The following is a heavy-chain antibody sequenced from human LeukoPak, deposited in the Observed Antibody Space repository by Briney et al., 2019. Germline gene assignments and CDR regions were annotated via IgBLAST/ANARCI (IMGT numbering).Heavy chain of an antibody. CDR3: ARDLHYGGNSRGFDY. D-gene: IGHD4-23*01. Sequence: GGSLRLSCAASGFTFDDYAMHWVRQAPGKGLEWVSGISWNSGSIGYADSVKGRFTISRDNAKNSLYLQMNSLRAEDTAVYYCARDLHYGGNSRGFDYWGQGTLVTVSS. CDR1: GFTFDDYA. V-gene: IGHV3-9*01. CDR2: ISWNSGSI. J-gene: IGHJ4*02.